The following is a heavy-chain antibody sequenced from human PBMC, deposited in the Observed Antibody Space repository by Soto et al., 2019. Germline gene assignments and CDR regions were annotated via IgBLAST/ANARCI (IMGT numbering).Heavy chain of an antibody. CDR1: GYTFTSYD. D-gene: IGHD3-3*01. CDR2: MNPNSGNT. V-gene: IGHV1-8*01. Sequence: ASVKVSCKASGYTFTSYDINWVRQATGQGLEWMGWMNPNSGNTGYAQKFQGRVTMTRNTSISTAYMELSSLRSEDTAVYYCARGRRFLEWLLRRGDYYYMAVWGKGTTVTVSS. CDR3: ARGRRFLEWLLRRGDYYYMAV. J-gene: IGHJ6*03.